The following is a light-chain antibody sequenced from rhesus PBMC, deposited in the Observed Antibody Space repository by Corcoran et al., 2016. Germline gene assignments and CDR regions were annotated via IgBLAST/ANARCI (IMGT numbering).Light chain of an antibody. CDR2: GAP. J-gene: IGKJ2*01. Sequence: EIVMTQSPATLSLSPGERATLSCRASQTVSRSLAWSQQKPGQPPRLLIYGAPTRATGIPDRFSGRGSVTDFTLTISSLGPEDFAVYYCQHYTIWPYTFGQGTKVEI. CDR1: QTVSRS. V-gene: IGKV3-42*03. CDR3: QHYTIWPYT.